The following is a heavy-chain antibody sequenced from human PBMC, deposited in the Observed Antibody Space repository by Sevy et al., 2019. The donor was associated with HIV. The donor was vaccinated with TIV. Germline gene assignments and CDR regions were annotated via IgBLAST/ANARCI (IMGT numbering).Heavy chain of an antibody. V-gene: IGHV3-7*03. D-gene: IGHD6-19*01. CDR2: IKQDGSEK. CDR3: ARDPIAVAGYHYYGMDV. Sequence: GGSLRLSCAASGFTFSSYWMSWVRQAPGKGLEWVANIKQDGSEKYYVDSVKGRFTISRDNAKNSLYLQMNSLRAEDTAVYYCARDPIAVAGYHYYGMDVWGQGTTVTVSS. J-gene: IGHJ6*02. CDR1: GFTFSSYW.